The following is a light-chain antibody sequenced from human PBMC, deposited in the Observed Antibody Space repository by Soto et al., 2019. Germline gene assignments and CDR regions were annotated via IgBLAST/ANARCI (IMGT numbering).Light chain of an antibody. V-gene: IGLV2-11*01. CDR3: CSYAGTFYV. J-gene: IGLJ1*01. CDR1: SSDVGGYNC. CDR2: DVT. Sequence: QSVLTQPRSVSGSPGQSVTISCTGTSSDVGGYNCVSWYQHHPGKAPKLMIYDVTKRPSGVPDRFSGSKSGNTASLTISGLEAEDEDDYYCCSYAGTFYVFGTGTKLTVL.